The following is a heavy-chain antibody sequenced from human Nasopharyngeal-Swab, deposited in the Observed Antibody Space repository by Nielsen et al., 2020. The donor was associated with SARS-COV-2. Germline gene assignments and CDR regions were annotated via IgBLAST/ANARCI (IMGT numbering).Heavy chain of an antibody. Sequence: SLKISCAASGFTFDDYAMHWVRQAPGKGLEWVSGISWNSGSIGYADSVKGRFTISRDNAKNTLSLQMNSPRAEDTAVYYCAKNIGSGGVYDSWGQGTLVTVSS. V-gene: IGHV3-9*01. CDR3: AKNIGSGGVYDS. CDR2: ISWNSGSI. J-gene: IGHJ4*02. CDR1: GFTFDDYA. D-gene: IGHD2-8*02.